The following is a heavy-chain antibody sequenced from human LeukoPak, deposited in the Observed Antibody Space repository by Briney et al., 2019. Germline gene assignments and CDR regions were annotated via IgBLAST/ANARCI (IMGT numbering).Heavy chain of an antibody. CDR3: HCYDSSGHDY. J-gene: IGHJ4*02. D-gene: IGHD3-22*01. CDR2: IRSKAYGGTT. CDR1: GFTFGDYA. V-gene: IGHV3-49*04. Sequence: QTGGSLRLSCTASGFTFGDYAMSWVRQAPGKGLEWVVFIRSKAYGGTTEYAASVKGRFTISRDESKSIAYLQLNSLKTEDTAVYYCHCYDSSGHDYWGQGTLVTVSS.